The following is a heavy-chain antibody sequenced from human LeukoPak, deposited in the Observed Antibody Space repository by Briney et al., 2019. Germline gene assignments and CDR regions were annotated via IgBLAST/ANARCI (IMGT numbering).Heavy chain of an antibody. D-gene: IGHD6-13*01. CDR3: ARVGDSSWGVEYWYFDL. Sequence: GGSLRLSCAASGFTFSNYWMSWVRQAPGKGLEFMANIKEAGSEKYYVDSVKGRFTISRDNAKNSLYLQMNSLRAEDTAVYYCARVGDSSWGVEYWYFDLWGRGTLVTVSS. J-gene: IGHJ2*01. CDR2: IKEAGSEK. CDR1: GFTFSNYW. V-gene: IGHV3-7*03.